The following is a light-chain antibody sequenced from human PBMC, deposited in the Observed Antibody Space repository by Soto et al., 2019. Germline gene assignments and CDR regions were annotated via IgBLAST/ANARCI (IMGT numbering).Light chain of an antibody. CDR3: QQYGSSRT. Sequence: EIVMTQSPATLSVSPGERATLSCRASQSVSSNLAWYQQKPGQAPRLLIYGASTRATGIPARLSGSGSGTEFTLTISRLEPEDFAVYYCQQYGSSRTFGQGTKVDIK. CDR2: GAS. CDR1: QSVSSN. J-gene: IGKJ1*01. V-gene: IGKV3-15*01.